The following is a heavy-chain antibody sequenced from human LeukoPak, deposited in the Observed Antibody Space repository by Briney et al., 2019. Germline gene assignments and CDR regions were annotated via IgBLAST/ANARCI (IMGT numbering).Heavy chain of an antibody. CDR2: ISDTGRRT. CDR3: ARHDSFIPY. V-gene: IGHV3-23*01. CDR1: GFTFNDYA. Sequence: GGSLRLPCAASGFTFNDYAMSWVRQAAGKGLEWVAGISDTGRRTYYTDSVKGRFTISRDDSKKTVSLQMNTLRAEDTAIYFCARHDSFIPYWGQGTLVTVSS. D-gene: IGHD3-16*02. J-gene: IGHJ4*02.